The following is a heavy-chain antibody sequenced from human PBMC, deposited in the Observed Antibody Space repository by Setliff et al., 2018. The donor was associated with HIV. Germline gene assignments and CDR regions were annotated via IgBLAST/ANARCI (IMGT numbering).Heavy chain of an antibody. V-gene: IGHV3-30*02. Sequence: GGSLRLSCAASGFTFSSYGMHWVRQAPGKGLEWVAFIRYDGSNKYYADSVKGRFTISRDNARNSLYLQMNSLTVEDTGVYYCARLYDRYDDSGGFWGQGTLVTVSS. D-gene: IGHD3-22*01. CDR1: GFTFSSYG. J-gene: IGHJ1*01. CDR3: ARLYDRYDDSGGF. CDR2: IRYDGSNK.